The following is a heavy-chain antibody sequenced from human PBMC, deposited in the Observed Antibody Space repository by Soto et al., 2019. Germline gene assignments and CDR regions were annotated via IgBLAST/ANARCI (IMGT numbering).Heavy chain of an antibody. CDR3: AGGPYTSSRRWFAP. J-gene: IGHJ5*02. CDR1: GYTFTSYY. D-gene: IGHD6-13*01. CDR2: INPIGGST. V-gene: IGHV1-46*01. Sequence: ASVKVSCKASGYTFTSYYMHWVRQAPGQGLEWMGIINPIGGSTSYAHKLQGRVTMTTDTYTSTAYMELRSLRSDNTAVYYSAGGPYTSSRRWFAPWGQGPLVTVSS.